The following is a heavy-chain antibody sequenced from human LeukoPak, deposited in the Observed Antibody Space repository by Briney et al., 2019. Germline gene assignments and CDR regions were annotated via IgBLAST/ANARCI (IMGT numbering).Heavy chain of an antibody. CDR3: ARSKVDSSGYYPICY. V-gene: IGHV1-2*02. D-gene: IGHD3-22*01. Sequence: GASVKVSCKASGGTFSSYAISWVRQAPGQGLEWMGWINPNSAGTNYAQKFQGRVTMTRDTSISTAYMELSRLRSDDTAVYYCARSKVDSSGYYPICYWGQGTLVTVSS. J-gene: IGHJ4*02. CDR2: INPNSAGT. CDR1: GGTFSSYA.